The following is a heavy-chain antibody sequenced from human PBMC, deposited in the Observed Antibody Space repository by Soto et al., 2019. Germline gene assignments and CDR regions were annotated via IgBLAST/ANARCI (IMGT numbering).Heavy chain of an antibody. J-gene: IGHJ6*02. CDR3: ARDKGRGAVAHPVYYYYCYGMDV. Sequence: QVQLVESGGGVVQPGRSLRLSCAASGFTFSSYGMHWVRQAPGKGLEWVAVIWYDGSNKYYADYVKGRFTISRDNSKNTXXLXMXSLRAEDTAVYYCARDKGRGAVAHPVYYYYCYGMDVWGQGTTVTVSS. V-gene: IGHV3-33*01. D-gene: IGHD6-19*01. CDR2: IWYDGSNK. CDR1: GFTFSSYG.